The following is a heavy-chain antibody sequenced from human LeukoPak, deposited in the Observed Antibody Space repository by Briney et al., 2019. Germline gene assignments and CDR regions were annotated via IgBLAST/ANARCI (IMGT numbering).Heavy chain of an antibody. J-gene: IGHJ2*01. Sequence: PGGSLRLSCAASGFTFSSYAMSWVRQAPGKGLEWVSAISGSGGSTYYADSVKGRFTISRDNAKNSLYLQMNTLRAEDTAVYYCARDPQPTVYCGGDCYVWYFDLWGRGTLVTVSS. CDR1: GFTFSSYA. CDR2: ISGSGGST. D-gene: IGHD2-21*02. CDR3: ARDPQPTVYCGGDCYVWYFDL. V-gene: IGHV3-23*01.